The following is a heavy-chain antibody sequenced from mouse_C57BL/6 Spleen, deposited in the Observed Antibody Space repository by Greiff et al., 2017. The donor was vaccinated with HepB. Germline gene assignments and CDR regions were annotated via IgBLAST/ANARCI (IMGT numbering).Heavy chain of an antibody. D-gene: IGHD1-1*01. CDR3: AREGTTVVAPYYFDY. J-gene: IGHJ2*01. Sequence: VQLQQSGPELVKPGASVKISCKASGYAFSSSWMNWVKQRPGKGLEWIGRIYPGDGDTNYNGKFKGKATLTADKSSSTAYIQLSSLTSEDSAVYFCAREGTTVVAPYYFDYWGQGTTLTVSS. CDR2: IYPGDGDT. V-gene: IGHV1-82*01. CDR1: GYAFSSSW.